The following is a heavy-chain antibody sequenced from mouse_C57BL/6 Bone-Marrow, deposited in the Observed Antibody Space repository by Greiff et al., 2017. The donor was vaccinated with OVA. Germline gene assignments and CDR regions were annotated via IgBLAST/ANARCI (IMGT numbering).Heavy chain of an antibody. J-gene: IGHJ2*01. Sequence: EVKLVESGPGLVKPSQSLSLTCSVTGYSITSGYYWNWIRQFPGNKLEWMGYISYDGSNNYNPSLKNRISITRDTSKNQFFLKLNSVTTEDTATYYCASMVTVFDYWGQGTTLTVSS. D-gene: IGHD2-2*01. CDR1: GYSITSGYY. V-gene: IGHV3-6*01. CDR2: ISYDGSN. CDR3: ASMVTVFDY.